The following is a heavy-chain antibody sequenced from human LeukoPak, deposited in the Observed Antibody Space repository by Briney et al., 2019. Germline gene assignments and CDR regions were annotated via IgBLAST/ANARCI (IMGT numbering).Heavy chain of an antibody. V-gene: IGHV4-34*01. D-gene: IGHD5-18*01. J-gene: IGHJ6*02. CDR1: GGSFSAYY. Sequence: SEALSLTCAVHGGSFSAYYWSWIRQPPGKGLELIGEINDSGGTNYNPSLRGRVTISVDTSKNQFSLMLRSVTAAGTAVYWCARGPRRGYNYGWRYYGLDVWGQGTTVTVSS. CDR3: ARGPRRGYNYGWRYYGLDV. CDR2: INDSGGT.